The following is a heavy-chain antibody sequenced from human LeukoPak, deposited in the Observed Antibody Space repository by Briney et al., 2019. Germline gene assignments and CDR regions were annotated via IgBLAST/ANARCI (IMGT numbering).Heavy chain of an antibody. CDR1: GGSFSGYY. CDR3: ARKGRPRRNCSSTSCYTGFDY. V-gene: IGHV4-34*01. Sequence: SGTLSLTCAVYGGSFSGYYWSWIRQPPGKGLEWIGEINHSGSTNYNPSLKSRVTISVDTSKNQFSLKLSSVTAADTAVYYCARKGRPRRNCSSTSCYTGFDYWGQGTLVTVSS. CDR2: INHSGST. J-gene: IGHJ4*02. D-gene: IGHD2-2*02.